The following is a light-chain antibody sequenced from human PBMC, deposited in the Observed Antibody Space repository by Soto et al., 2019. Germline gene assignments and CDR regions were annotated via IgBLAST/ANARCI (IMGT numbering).Light chain of an antibody. Sequence: EIVLTQSPGTLSLSPGERATLSCRASQSVSSSNLAWYQQKPGQAPRLLIYGASSRATGIPDRFSGSGSGTDFTLNISRLEPEDLAVYYCQQYGSSPRTFGQGTKVEIK. CDR2: GAS. CDR3: QQYGSSPRT. J-gene: IGKJ1*01. V-gene: IGKV3-20*01. CDR1: QSVSSSN.